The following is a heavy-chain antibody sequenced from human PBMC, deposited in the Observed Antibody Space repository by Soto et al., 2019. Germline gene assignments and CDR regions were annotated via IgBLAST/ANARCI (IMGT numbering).Heavy chain of an antibody. CDR3: ARAQVYQLWLLGYWFDP. CDR1: GGSFSGYY. V-gene: IGHV4-34*01. Sequence: SETLSLTCAVYGGSFSGYYWSWIRQPPGKGLEWIGEINHSGSTNYNPSLKSRVTISVDTSKNQFSLKLSSVTAADTAVYYCARAQVYQLWLLGYWFDPWGQGTLVTVSS. CDR2: INHSGST. D-gene: IGHD5-18*01. J-gene: IGHJ5*02.